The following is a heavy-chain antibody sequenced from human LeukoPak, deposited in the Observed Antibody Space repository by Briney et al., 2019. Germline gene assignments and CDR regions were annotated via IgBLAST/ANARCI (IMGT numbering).Heavy chain of an antibody. CDR2: ISRDGRTT. Sequence: GGSLRLSCAASGFTFSDYAMSWVRQAPGKGLEWVSAISRDGRTTLYADSVKGRFTISRDNSKNTLYLQMSSLRAEDTALYYCAKSMTPVTTHFDCWGQGTLVTVSS. J-gene: IGHJ4*02. D-gene: IGHD4-17*01. CDR3: AKSMTPVTTHFDC. V-gene: IGHV3-23*01. CDR1: GFTFSDYA.